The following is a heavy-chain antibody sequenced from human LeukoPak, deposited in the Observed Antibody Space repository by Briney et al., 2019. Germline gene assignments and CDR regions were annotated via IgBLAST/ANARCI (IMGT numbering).Heavy chain of an antibody. CDR3: ARGKGRKEYYYDSSGYYYYYYYMDV. J-gene: IGHJ6*03. V-gene: IGHV1-2*02. CDR2: INPNSGGT. CDR1: GYTFTGYY. D-gene: IGHD3-22*01. Sequence: ASVKVSCKASGYTFTGYYMHWVRQAPGQGLEWMGWINPNSGGTNYAQKLQGRVTMTTDTSTSTAYMELRSLRSDDTAVYYCARGKGRKEYYYDSSGYYYYYYYMDVWGKGTTVTVSS.